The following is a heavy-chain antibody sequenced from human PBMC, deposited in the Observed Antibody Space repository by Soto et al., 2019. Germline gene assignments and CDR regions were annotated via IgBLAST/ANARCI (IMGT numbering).Heavy chain of an antibody. CDR1: GGTFSSYA. V-gene: IGHV1-69*13. Sequence: SLKVSCKASGGTFSSYAIDWVRQAPGQGLEWMGGIIPIFGTANYAQKLHGRITITADESTNTAYMELRSLRSEDTAVYYCARGVHYDSSGYYYFYWGQGTLVTVSS. D-gene: IGHD3-22*01. CDR2: IIPIFGTA. J-gene: IGHJ4*02. CDR3: ARGVHYDSSGYYYFY.